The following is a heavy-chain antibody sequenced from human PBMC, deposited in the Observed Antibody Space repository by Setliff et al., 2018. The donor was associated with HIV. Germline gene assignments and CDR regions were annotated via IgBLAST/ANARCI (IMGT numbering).Heavy chain of an antibody. CDR1: GFTFSSYA. V-gene: IGHV3-23*01. CDR2: ISGSGSST. J-gene: IGHJ1*01. CDR3: ARAPGIAVTGRYFQH. Sequence: GGSLRLSCAASGFTFSSYAMNWVRQAPGKGLEWVSTISGSGSSTYYADSVKGRFTISRDSSKNTLYLQMNSLRAEDTAVYYCARAPGIAVTGRYFQHWGQGTLVTVSS. D-gene: IGHD6-19*01.